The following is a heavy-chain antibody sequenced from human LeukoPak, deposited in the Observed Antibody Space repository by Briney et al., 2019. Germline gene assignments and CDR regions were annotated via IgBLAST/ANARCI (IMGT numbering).Heavy chain of an antibody. V-gene: IGHV3-30*18. D-gene: IGHD3-10*01. CDR2: ISYDGSNK. Sequence: GSLRLSCAASGFTFSSYGMHWVRQAPGKGLEWVAVISYDGSNKYYADSVKGRFTLSRDNSKNTLYLQMNSLRAEDTAVYYCAKESHLDYYGSGSPIDYWGQGTLVTVSS. CDR3: AKESHLDYYGSGSPIDY. J-gene: IGHJ4*02. CDR1: GFTFSSYG.